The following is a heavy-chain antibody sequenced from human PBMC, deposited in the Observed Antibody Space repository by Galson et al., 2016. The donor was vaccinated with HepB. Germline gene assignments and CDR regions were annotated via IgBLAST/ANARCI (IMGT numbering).Heavy chain of an antibody. CDR3: AKVVGRFGTGGDAFDI. Sequence: SLRLSCAASGFTFNTYAMTWVRQAPGKGLEWVSSISSSDGRTWYADSVRGRFTISRDNSKNTLYLQMNSLRAKDTAVYYCAKVVGRFGTGGDAFDIWGQGTMVTVSS. J-gene: IGHJ3*02. V-gene: IGHV3-23*01. D-gene: IGHD3-10*01. CDR1: GFTFNTYA. CDR2: ISSSDGRT.